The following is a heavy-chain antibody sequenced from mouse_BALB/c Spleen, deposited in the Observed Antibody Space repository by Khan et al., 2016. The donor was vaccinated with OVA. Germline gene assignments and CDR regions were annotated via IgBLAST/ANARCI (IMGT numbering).Heavy chain of an antibody. J-gene: IGHJ3*01. CDR1: GFTFSAYG. CDR3: ASHLSGSLAY. CDR2: INSDGYYT. D-gene: IGHD1-3*01. Sequence: EVELVESGGDLVRPGGSLKLSCAASGFTFSAYGMSWVRQSPDKRLEWIATINSDGYYTYYPDSLKGQFIISRDNATNTLYLQMRSLTSEDSAMYESASHLSGSLAYGGKGTLVTASA. V-gene: IGHV5-6*01.